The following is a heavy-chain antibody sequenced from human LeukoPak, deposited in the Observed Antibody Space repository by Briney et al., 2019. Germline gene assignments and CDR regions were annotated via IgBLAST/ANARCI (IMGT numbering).Heavy chain of an antibody. Sequence: SGGSLRLSCAASGFTFSSYAMHWVRQAPGKGLEWVAVISYDGSNKYYADSVKGRFTISRDNSKNTLYLQMNSLRAEDTAVYYCAKDQLRYFDFPDYWGQGTLVTVSS. V-gene: IGHV3-30-3*01. J-gene: IGHJ4*02. CDR3: AKDQLRYFDFPDY. CDR2: ISYDGSNK. CDR1: GFTFSSYA. D-gene: IGHD3-9*01.